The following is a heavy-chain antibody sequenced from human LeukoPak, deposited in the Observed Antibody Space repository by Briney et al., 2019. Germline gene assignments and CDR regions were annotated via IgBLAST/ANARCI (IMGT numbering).Heavy chain of an antibody. Sequence: GASVKVSCNASAYTFTGYYMHWVRQAPGQGLEWMGWINPNSGGTNYAQKFQGRVTITADKSTSTAYMELSSLRSEDTAVYYCARSTNWNLDDYWGQGTLVTVSS. CDR2: INPNSGGT. CDR3: ARSTNWNLDDY. V-gene: IGHV1-2*02. D-gene: IGHD1-1*01. J-gene: IGHJ4*02. CDR1: AYTFTGYY.